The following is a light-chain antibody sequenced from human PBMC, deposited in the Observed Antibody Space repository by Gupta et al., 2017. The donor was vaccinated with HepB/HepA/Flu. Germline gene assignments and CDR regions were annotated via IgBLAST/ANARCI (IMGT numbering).Light chain of an antibody. CDR2: TNN. Sequence: QSVLTQPPAVSGAPGQRVTISCTGTSSTIGAGYHVHWYQQFPGTVPRLLIHTNNNRPSGVPDRFSGSKSGASASLAITGLQAEDEAHYYCQSYDNSLSGSVFGGETKVTVL. V-gene: IGLV1-40*01. J-gene: IGLJ3*02. CDR1: SSTIGAGYH. CDR3: QSYDNSLSGSV.